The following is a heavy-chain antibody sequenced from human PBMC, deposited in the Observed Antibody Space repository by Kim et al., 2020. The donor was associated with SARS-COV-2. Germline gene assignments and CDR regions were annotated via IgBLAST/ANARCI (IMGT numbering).Heavy chain of an antibody. CDR2: IYNSGNT. J-gene: IGHJ6*04. D-gene: IGHD1-1*01. V-gene: IGHV4-59*01. CDR1: SGSISSYY. CDR3: ARGVKTGGTTIYYYYAMDV. Sequence: SETLSLTCNVSSGSISSYYWSWIRQPPGKGLEWIGYIYNSGNTNYNPSLKSRVTISVDASKNQFSLKLSSVTAADTAVYYCARGVKTGGTTIYYYYAMDVWGAGTTVTVSS.